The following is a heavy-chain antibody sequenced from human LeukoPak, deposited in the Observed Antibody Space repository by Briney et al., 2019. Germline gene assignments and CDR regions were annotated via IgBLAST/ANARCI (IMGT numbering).Heavy chain of an antibody. J-gene: IGHJ4*02. D-gene: IGHD2-2*01. CDR3: ARDTPVPTIIPGF. Sequence: GGSLRLSCVGSGFRLIDYNMNWVRQSPGKGLEWLGCIGAISTMLHYADSVKGRFTISRDDAKNSLYLQMNSLRHDDTAVYYCARDTPVPTIIPGFWGQGTLVAVSS. CDR1: GFRLIDYN. V-gene: IGHV3-48*02. CDR2: IGAISTML.